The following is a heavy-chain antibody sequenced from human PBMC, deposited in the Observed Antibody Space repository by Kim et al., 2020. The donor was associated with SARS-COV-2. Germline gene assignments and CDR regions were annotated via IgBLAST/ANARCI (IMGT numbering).Heavy chain of an antibody. CDR3: ARHLVVAATPDCYFDY. J-gene: IGHJ4*02. V-gene: IGHV4-39*01. CDR1: GGSISSSSYY. D-gene: IGHD2-15*01. CDR2: IYYSGST. Sequence: SETLSLTCTVSGGSISSSSYYWGWIRQPPGKGLEWIGSIYYSGSTYYNPSLKSRVTISVDTSKNQFSLKLSSVTAADTAVYYCARHLVVAATPDCYFDYWGQGTLVTVSS.